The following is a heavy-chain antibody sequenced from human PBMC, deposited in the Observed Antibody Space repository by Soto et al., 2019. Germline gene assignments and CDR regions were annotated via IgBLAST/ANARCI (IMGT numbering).Heavy chain of an antibody. D-gene: IGHD3-3*01. V-gene: IGHV1-18*04. J-gene: IGHJ4*02. CDR1: GYTFTSYG. CDR3: ARNMGYYDFWSGLFDY. Sequence: ASVKVSCKASGYTFTSYGISWVRQAPGQGLEWMGWISAYNGNTNYAQKLQGRVTMTTDTSTSTAYMELSSLRSDDTAVYYCARNMGYYDFWSGLFDYWGQGTLVTVSS. CDR2: ISAYNGNT.